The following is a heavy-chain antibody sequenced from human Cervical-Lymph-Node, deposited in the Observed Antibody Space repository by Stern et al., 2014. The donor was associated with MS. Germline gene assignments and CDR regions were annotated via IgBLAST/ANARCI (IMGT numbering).Heavy chain of an antibody. J-gene: IGHJ4*02. D-gene: IGHD3-10*01. CDR2: IVVASGKA. Sequence: QLVQSGPEAKKPGAPVKVSCKASRFSFPGSAIPGVRQARGQRLEWIGLIVVASGKAEYGQNFQERFTITGDRSTNTAYMELTSLTFEDTAVYCCASGPADYPLYWGQGTLVTVSS. CDR3: ASGPADYPLY. CDR1: RFSFPGSA. V-gene: IGHV1-58*02.